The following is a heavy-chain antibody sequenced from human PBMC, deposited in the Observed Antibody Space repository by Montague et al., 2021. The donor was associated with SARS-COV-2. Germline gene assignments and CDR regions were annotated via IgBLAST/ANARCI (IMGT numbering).Heavy chain of an antibody. CDR3: ARDMIWGAPDYFDY. Sequence: SLRLSCAASGFTFSSYPMHWVRQAPGKGLGWVAVISYDGKVKVYADSVKGRFTISRDDSKSTLYLQMNSLKTEDTAVYYCARDMIWGAPDYFDYWGQGTLVTVSS. D-gene: IGHD3-10*01. CDR2: ISYDGKVK. V-gene: IGHV3-30*04. CDR1: GFTFSSYP. J-gene: IGHJ4*02.